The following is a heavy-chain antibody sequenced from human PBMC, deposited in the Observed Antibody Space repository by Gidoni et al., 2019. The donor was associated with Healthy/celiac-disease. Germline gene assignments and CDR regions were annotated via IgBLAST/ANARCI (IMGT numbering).Heavy chain of an antibody. J-gene: IGHJ6*02. CDR2: IRYDGSNK. D-gene: IGHD4-17*01. Sequence: QVQLVESGGGVFQPGGSLGLSCAASGFTLRSYGLHGVRKAPGKGLEWVAFIRYDGSNKYYADSVKGRFTISRDNSKNTLYLQMNSLRAEDTAVYYCAKSFGTVTTSTRLDVWGQGTTVTVSS. CDR3: AKSFGTVTTSTRLDV. V-gene: IGHV3-30*02. CDR1: GFTLRSYG.